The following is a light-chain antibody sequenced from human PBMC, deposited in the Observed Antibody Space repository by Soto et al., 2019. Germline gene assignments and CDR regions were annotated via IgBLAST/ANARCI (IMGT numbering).Light chain of an antibody. CDR3: QQYNNWPLWT. CDR2: GAS. V-gene: IGKV3-15*01. CDR1: QSVSSN. Sequence: EIVMTQSPATLSVSPGERATLSCRPSQSVSSNLAWYQQKPGQAPRLLIYGASTRATGIPARFSGSGSGTEFTLTISSLQSEDFAVYYCQQYNNWPLWTFGQGTKVDI. J-gene: IGKJ1*01.